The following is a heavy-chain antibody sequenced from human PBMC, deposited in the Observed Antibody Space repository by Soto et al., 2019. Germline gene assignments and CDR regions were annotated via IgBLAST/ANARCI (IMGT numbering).Heavy chain of an antibody. CDR1: GFTFSSYS. J-gene: IGHJ4*02. CDR2: ISSSSSTI. Sequence: EVQLVESGGGLVQPGGSLRLSCAASGFTFSSYSMNWVRQAPGKGLEWVSYISSSSSTIYYADSVKGRFTISRDNAKNSLYLQMNSLRDEDTAVYYCARDKYSYAHTTFDYWGQGTLVTASS. CDR3: ARDKYSYAHTTFDY. V-gene: IGHV3-48*02. D-gene: IGHD5-18*01.